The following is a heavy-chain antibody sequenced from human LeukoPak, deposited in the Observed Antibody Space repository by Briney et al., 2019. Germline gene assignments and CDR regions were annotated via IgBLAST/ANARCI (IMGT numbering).Heavy chain of an antibody. CDR3: ARDRGFGADDS. Sequence: QPGGSRRLSCGASGFTFSGYWMSWVRQAPGKGLEWVANIHKDGSAKRYVDSVKGRFTISRDNAKSSLYLQMNSLRVEDTAVYYCARDRGFGADDSWGQGSLVTVSS. CDR2: IHKDGSAK. CDR1: GFTFSGYW. J-gene: IGHJ4*02. V-gene: IGHV3-7*01. D-gene: IGHD3-10*01.